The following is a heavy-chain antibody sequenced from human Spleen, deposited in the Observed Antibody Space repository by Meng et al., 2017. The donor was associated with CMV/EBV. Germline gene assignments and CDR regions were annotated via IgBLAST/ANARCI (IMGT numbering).Heavy chain of an antibody. CDR3: ANELNYCSGGSCGY. Sequence: GESLKISCAASGFTFSSYAMSWVRQAPGKGLEWVSAISGSGGSTYYADSVKGRFTISRDNSKNTLYLQMNSLRAEDTAVYYCANELNYCSGGSCGYWGQGTLVTVSS. D-gene: IGHD2-15*01. CDR1: GFTFSSYA. CDR2: ISGSGGST. V-gene: IGHV3-23*01. J-gene: IGHJ4*02.